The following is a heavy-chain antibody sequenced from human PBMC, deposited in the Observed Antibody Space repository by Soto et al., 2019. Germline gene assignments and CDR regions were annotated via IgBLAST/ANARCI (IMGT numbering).Heavy chain of an antibody. CDR2: ISVSGGST. V-gene: IGHV3-23*01. D-gene: IGHD3-10*01. CDR1: GFTFSSYA. Sequence: GGSLRLSCAASGFTFSSYAMSWVRQAPGKGLEWVSAISVSGGSTYYADSVKGRFTISRDNSKNTLYVKVSSLRADDTAVYYCAKDQPSHYYDSGSYYNTYYFDYWGQGTLVTVSS. CDR3: AKDQPSHYYDSGSYYNTYYFDY. J-gene: IGHJ4*02.